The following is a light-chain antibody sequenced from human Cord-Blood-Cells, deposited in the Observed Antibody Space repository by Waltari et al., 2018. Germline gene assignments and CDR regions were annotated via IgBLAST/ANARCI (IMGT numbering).Light chain of an antibody. V-gene: IGLV2-14*01. J-gene: IGLJ1*01. CDR3: SSYTSSSTLV. CDR1: SHDVGGYNY. Sequence: QSALTQPASVPGSPGQSITIPCTGTSHDVGGYNYVSWYQQHPGKAPKLMLYEVSNRPSGVSNRFSGSKSGNTASLTISGLQAEDEADYYCSSYTSSSTLVFGTGTKVTVL. CDR2: EVS.